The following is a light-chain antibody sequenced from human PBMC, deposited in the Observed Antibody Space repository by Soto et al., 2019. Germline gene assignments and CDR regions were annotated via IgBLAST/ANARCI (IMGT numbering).Light chain of an antibody. CDR1: SSGIGTFKL. CDR2: EVN. Sequence: QSALTQPASVSGSPGQSIAISCTGNSSGIGTFKLVSWYQQHPGRAPKLIIYEVNKRPSGISSRFSASKSGNTASLTISGLQADDEADYYCYSFAGFNTQFGGGTKVTVL. CDR3: YSFAGFNTQ. J-gene: IGLJ2*01. V-gene: IGLV2-23*02.